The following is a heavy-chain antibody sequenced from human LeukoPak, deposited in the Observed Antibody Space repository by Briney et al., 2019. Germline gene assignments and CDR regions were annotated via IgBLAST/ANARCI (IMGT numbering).Heavy chain of an antibody. J-gene: IGHJ4*02. V-gene: IGHV3-21*01. CDR3: ARERGTMVRGVIPGY. CDR1: GFTFSSYS. D-gene: IGHD3-10*01. CDR2: ISSSSSYI. Sequence: GGSLRLSCAASGFTFSSYSMNWVRQAPGKGLEWVSSISSSSSYIYCADSVKGRFTISRDNAKNSLYLQMNSLRAEDTAVYYCARERGTMVRGVIPGYWGQGTLVTVSS.